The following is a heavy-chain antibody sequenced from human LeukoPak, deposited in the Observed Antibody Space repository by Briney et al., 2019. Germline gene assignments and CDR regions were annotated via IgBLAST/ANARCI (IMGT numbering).Heavy chain of an antibody. CDR2: INFDGSVT. V-gene: IGHV3-74*01. D-gene: IGHD5-18*01. CDR3: ARGGGYSYGHFDF. J-gene: IGHJ4*02. CDR1: GFTFSSYW. Sequence: GGSLRLSCAASGFTFSSYWMHWVRPAPGKGLVWVSRINFDGSVTSYADSVKGRFTISRDSAKNTLYLQTNSLRAEDTAVYYCARGGGYSYGHFDFWGQGTLVTVSS.